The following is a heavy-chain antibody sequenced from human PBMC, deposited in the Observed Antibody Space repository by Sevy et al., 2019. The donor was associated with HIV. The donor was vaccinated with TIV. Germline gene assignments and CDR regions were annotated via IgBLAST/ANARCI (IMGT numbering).Heavy chain of an antibody. J-gene: IGHJ4*02. CDR1: GFTFSGSA. V-gene: IGHV3-73*01. CDR2: IRMKANAYAT. CDR3: AYSGSSSEGYYFDY. D-gene: IGHD1-26*01. Sequence: WGSLRLSCAASGFTFSGSAMHWVRQASGKGLEWVGRIRMKANAYATSYATSVKGRFTVSRDDSKNTAYLQMNNLKTEDTALYYCAYSGSSSEGYYFDYWGQGTLVTVSS.